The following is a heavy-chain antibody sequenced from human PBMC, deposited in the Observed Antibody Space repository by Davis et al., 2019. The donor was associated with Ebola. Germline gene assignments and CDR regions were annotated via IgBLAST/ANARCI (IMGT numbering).Heavy chain of an antibody. CDR2: IHYTGSI. V-gene: IGHV4-39*01. CDR3: ARGGAGGPRFDS. Sequence: PSETLSLTCTVSGGSISSTSHYWGWIRQAPGKQLEWIGSIHYTGSIYYNPSLKSRLAMSVAPSKNQFSLRLMSVTAAEPARYFCARGGAGGPRFDSWGRGLLVTVSS. J-gene: IGHJ4*02. D-gene: IGHD3-16*01. CDR1: GGSISSTSHY.